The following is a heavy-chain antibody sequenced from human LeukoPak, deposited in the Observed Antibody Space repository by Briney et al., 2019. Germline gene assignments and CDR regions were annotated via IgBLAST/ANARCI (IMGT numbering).Heavy chain of an antibody. CDR3: ARGRRVVMAYPTDY. Sequence: GGSLRLSCAASGFSFRNYAMHWVRQAPGKGLEWVAVISYDGSNKYYADSVKGRFTISRDNSKNTLYLQMNSLRAEDTAVYYCARGRRVVMAYPTDYWGQGTLITVSS. CDR2: ISYDGSNK. D-gene: IGHD4-23*01. J-gene: IGHJ4*02. V-gene: IGHV3-30-3*01. CDR1: GFSFRNYA.